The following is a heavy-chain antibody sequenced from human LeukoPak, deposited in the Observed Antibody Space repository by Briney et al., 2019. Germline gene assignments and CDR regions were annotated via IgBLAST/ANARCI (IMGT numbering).Heavy chain of an antibody. J-gene: IGHJ4*02. CDR2: INHSSGST. Sequence: ASVKVCCKAAGYSFTSYQMHLVRLPPGQGLEWMGIINHSSGSTSYVQKFQGRVTMNRDKSTSKVYMELSSLRSEDTAVYYCAREDGIAVAGTPWGYWAQGPLVSVSS. D-gene: IGHD6-19*01. CDR1: GYSFTSYQ. V-gene: IGHV1-46*01. CDR3: AREDGIAVAGTPWGY.